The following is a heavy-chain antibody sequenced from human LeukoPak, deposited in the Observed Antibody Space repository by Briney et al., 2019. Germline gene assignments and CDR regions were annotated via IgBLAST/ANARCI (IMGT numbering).Heavy chain of an antibody. J-gene: IGHJ6*02. Sequence: ASVKVSCKASGYTFTSYGISWVRQAPGQGLEWMGWISAYNGNTNYAQKLQGRVTMTTDTSTSTAYMELRSLRSDDTAVYYCARARGEYSSSLDYYYYGMDVWSQGTTVTVSS. CDR2: ISAYNGNT. CDR1: GYTFTSYG. V-gene: IGHV1-18*01. CDR3: ARARGEYSSSLDYYYYGMDV. D-gene: IGHD6-13*01.